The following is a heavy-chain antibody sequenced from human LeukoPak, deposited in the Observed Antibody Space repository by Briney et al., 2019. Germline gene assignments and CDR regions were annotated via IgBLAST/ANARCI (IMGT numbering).Heavy chain of an antibody. J-gene: IGHJ4*02. CDR2: IYYSGST. V-gene: IGHV4-59*01. Sequence: PSETLSLTCTVSGGSISSYYWSWLRQPPGKGLEWIGYIYYSGSTNYNPSLKSRVTISVDTSKNQFSLKLSSVTAADTAVYYCARCGDYPYYFDYWGQGTLVTVSS. D-gene: IGHD4-17*01. CDR1: GGSISSYY. CDR3: ARCGDYPYYFDY.